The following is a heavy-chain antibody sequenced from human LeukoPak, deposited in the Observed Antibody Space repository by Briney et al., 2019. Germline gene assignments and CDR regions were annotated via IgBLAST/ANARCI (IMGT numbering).Heavy chain of an antibody. CDR1: GFTFSSYS. CDR2: ISSSSSYI. V-gene: IGHV3-21*01. CDR3: ARSPIAAAGTGWFDP. Sequence: GGSLRLSCAASGFTFSSYSMNWVRQAPGKGLEWVSSISSSSSYIYYADSVKGRFTISRDNAKNSLYLQMNSLRAEDTAVYYCARSPIAAAGTGWFDPWGQGTLVTVSS. D-gene: IGHD6-13*01. J-gene: IGHJ5*02.